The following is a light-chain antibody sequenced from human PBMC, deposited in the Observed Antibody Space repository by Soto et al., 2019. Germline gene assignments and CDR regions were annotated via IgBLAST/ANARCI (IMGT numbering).Light chain of an antibody. CDR2: DVT. CDR1: SSDVGGYNY. CDR3: TSYTSTSAPGV. J-gene: IGLJ3*02. V-gene: IGLV2-14*03. Sequence: QSALTQPASVSGSPGQSITISCTGTSSDVGGYNYVSWYQQHPGKAPRLLIYDVTCRPSGVSNRFSASKSGNTASLTISGLQAEDEADYYCTSYTSTSAPGVFGGGTKLTVL.